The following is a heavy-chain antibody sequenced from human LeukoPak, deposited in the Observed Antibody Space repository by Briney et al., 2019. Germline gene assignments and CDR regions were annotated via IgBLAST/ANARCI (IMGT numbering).Heavy chain of an antibody. J-gene: IGHJ6*02. CDR3: ASDGFLPRFAVVTTPTNRYYYGMDV. CDR1: GFTFSSYW. D-gene: IGHD4-17*01. CDR2: IKQDGSEK. Sequence: GGSLRLSCAASGFTFSSYWMSWVRQAPGKGLEWVANIKQDGSEKYYVNSVKGRFTVSRDNAKNSLYLQMNSLRAEDTAVYYCASDGFLPRFAVVTTPTNRYYYGMDVWGQGTTVTVSS. V-gene: IGHV3-7*01.